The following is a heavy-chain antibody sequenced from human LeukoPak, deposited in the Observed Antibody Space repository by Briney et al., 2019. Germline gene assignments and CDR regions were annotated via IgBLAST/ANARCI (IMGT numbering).Heavy chain of an antibody. Sequence: PSETLSLTCTVSGGSISSGSYYWSWIRQPAGKGLEWIGRIYTSGSTNYNPSLKSRVTISVDTSKNQFSLKLSSVTAADTAVYYCARETGEVPYYSDYWGQGTLVTVSS. V-gene: IGHV4-61*02. D-gene: IGHD1-14*01. J-gene: IGHJ4*02. CDR2: IYTSGST. CDR3: ARETGEVPYYSDY. CDR1: GGSISSGSYY.